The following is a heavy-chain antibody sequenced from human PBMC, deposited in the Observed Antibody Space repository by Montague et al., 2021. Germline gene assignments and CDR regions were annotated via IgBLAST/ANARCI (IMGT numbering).Heavy chain of an antibody. Sequence: QSGAEVKQPGESLKISCKGSRYSFTSYWIGWVRQMPGKGLEWMGTVYPGDSDNRYSPSFQGQVTISADKSISTAYLQWSSLKASDTAMYYCARATTVTYGWDAFDIWGQGTLVIVSS. CDR1: RYSFTSYW. CDR2: VYPGDSDN. J-gene: IGHJ3*02. CDR3: ARATTVTYGWDAFDI. V-gene: IGHV5-51*01. D-gene: IGHD4-17*01.